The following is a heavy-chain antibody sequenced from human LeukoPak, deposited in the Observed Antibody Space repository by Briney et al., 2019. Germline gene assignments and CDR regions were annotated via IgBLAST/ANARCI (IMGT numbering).Heavy chain of an antibody. J-gene: IGHJ4*02. D-gene: IGHD6-19*01. CDR2: IKEDGSEK. CDR1: GFTFSNNW. Sequence: PGGSLRLSCAASGFTFSNNWMTWVRQAPGKGLEWVANIKEDGSEKNYVDSVKGRFTISRDNANNSLYLQMNSLRADDTALYYCARDGTSSGWSTLGYWGQGNLVTVSS. V-gene: IGHV3-7*03. CDR3: ARDGTSSGWSTLGY.